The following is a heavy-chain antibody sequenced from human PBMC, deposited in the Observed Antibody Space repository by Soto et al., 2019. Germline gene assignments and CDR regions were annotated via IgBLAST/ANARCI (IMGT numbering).Heavy chain of an antibody. CDR1: GFTSSSYA. CDR3: ARDGARDCSSTSCYMGGYYYYYGMGV. J-gene: IGHJ6*02. Sequence: PGGSLRLSCAASGFTSSSYAMHWVRQAPGKGLEWVAVIWYDGSNEYYADSVKGRFTISRDNFKNTLYLQMNSLRAEDTAVYYCARDGARDCSSTSCYMGGYYYYYGMGVWGQGTTVTVSS. D-gene: IGHD2-2*02. CDR2: IWYDGSNE. V-gene: IGHV3-33*01.